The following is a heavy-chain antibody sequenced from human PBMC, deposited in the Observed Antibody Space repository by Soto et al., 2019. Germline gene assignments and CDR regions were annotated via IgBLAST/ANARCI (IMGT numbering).Heavy chain of an antibody. CDR3: ARDVGGSYYWGLDY. Sequence: QVQLVESGGGVVQPGRSLRLSCAASGFTVSSYAMHWVRQAPGKGLEWVAVISYDGSNKYYADSVKGRFTISRDNYKNTLYLQMNSLRAEDTAVYYCARDVGGSYYWGLDYWGQGTLVTVSS. J-gene: IGHJ4*02. D-gene: IGHD1-26*01. V-gene: IGHV3-30-3*01. CDR2: ISYDGSNK. CDR1: GFTVSSYA.